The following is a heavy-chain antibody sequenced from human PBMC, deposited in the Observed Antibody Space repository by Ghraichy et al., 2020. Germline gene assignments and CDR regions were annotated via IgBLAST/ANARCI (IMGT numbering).Heavy chain of an antibody. D-gene: IGHD2-15*01. V-gene: IGHV4-34*01. CDR2: INHSGST. CDR1: GGSFSGYY. CDR3: ASLLSEVRYYYYYMDV. Sequence: SQTLSLTCAVYGGSFSGYYWSWIRQPPGKGLEWIGEINHSGSTNYNPSLKSRVTISVDTSKNQFSLKLSSVTAADTAVYYCASLLSEVRYYYYYMDVWGKGTTVTVSS. J-gene: IGHJ6*03.